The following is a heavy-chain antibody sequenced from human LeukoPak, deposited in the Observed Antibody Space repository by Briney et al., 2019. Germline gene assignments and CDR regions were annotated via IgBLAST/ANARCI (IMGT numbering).Heavy chain of an antibody. CDR1: GFTFSSYS. D-gene: IGHD6-6*01. CDR2: ISSSSSYI. Sequence: GGSLRLSCAASGFTFSSYSMNWVRQAPGKGLEWVSSISSSSSYIYYADSVKGRFTISRDNAKNSLYLQMNSLRAEDTAVYYCARAPRRRIAALTPPYYFDYWGQGTLVTVSS. CDR3: ARAPRRRIAALTPPYYFDY. J-gene: IGHJ4*02. V-gene: IGHV3-21*01.